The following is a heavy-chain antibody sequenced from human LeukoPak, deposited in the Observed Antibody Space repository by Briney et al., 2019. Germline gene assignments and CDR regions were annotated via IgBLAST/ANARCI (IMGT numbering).Heavy chain of an antibody. D-gene: IGHD3-10*01. V-gene: IGHV4-4*07. Sequence: SETLSLTCTVSGGSVSDYYWSWIRQPAGKGLEWIGRIYTSGSTNYNPSLKSRVTMSVDTSKNQFSLKLSSVTAADTAVYYCARGYYGSGSYYNANYYYYMDVWGKGTTVTISS. CDR1: GGSVSDYY. CDR2: IYTSGST. J-gene: IGHJ6*03. CDR3: ARGYYGSGSYYNANYYYYMDV.